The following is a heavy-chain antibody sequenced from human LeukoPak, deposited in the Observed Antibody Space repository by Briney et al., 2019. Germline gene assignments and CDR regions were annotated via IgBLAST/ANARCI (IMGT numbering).Heavy chain of an antibody. J-gene: IGHJ4*02. D-gene: IGHD2-2*01. CDR2: IRSKANSYAT. CDR1: GFTFSGSA. Sequence: PGGSLRLSCAASGFTFSGSAMHWVRQASGKGLEWVGRIRSKANSYATAYAASVKGRFTISRDDSKNTAYLQMNSLKAEDTAVYYCTSIGTSGGSFDYWGQGTLVTVSS. V-gene: IGHV3-73*01. CDR3: TSIGTSGGSFDY.